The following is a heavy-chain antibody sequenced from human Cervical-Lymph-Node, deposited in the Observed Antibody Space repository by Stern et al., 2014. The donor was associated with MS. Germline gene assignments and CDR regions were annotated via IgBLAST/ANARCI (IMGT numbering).Heavy chain of an antibody. CDR3: ATPFSHSFRYGMHV. CDR2: INAGNGQT. CDR1: GYTFNTYA. D-gene: IGHD2/OR15-2a*01. V-gene: IGHV1-3*01. J-gene: IGHJ6*02. Sequence: VQLVESGAEVKKLGASVNVSCKASGYTFNTYAIHWVRQAPGQWLEWVGYINAGNGQTKYSQKFQGRVTITRDTSASTGYIELSSLRSEDSAVYYCATPFSHSFRYGMHVWGQGTTVTVFS.